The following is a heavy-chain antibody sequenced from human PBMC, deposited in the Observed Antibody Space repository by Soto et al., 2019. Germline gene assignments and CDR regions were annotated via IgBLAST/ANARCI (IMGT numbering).Heavy chain of an antibody. J-gene: IGHJ4*02. CDR1: GYTXTKYY. CDR2: INPNTGGT. V-gene: IGHV1-2*06. CDR3: ERQLAYCGGDCYTEPIDY. D-gene: IGHD2-21*02. Sequence: SXKVSYKASGYTXTKYYVLWVRQAPGQGLEWVGRINPNTGGTNYAQKFQDRVTMNRDTSITTAYMELSRLRSDDTAVYYCERQLAYCGGDCYTEPIDYWGQGTQVTVSS.